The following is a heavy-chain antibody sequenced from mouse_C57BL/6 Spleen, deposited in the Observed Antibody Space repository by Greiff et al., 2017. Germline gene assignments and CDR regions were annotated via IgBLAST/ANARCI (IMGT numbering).Heavy chain of an antibody. CDR2: INPNNGGT. Sequence: VQLQQSGPELVKPGASVKISCKASGYTFTDYYMNWVKQSHGKSLEWIGDINPNNGGTSYNQKFKGKATLTVDKSSSTAYMELRSLTSEDSSVYCCASASYSNPFGYWGQGTTLTVSS. V-gene: IGHV1-26*01. CDR3: ASASYSNPFGY. CDR1: GYTFTDYY. J-gene: IGHJ2*01. D-gene: IGHD2-5*01.